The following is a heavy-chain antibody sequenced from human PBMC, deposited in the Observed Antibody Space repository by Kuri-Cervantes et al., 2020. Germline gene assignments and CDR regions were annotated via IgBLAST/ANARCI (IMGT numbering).Heavy chain of an antibody. D-gene: IGHD1-1*01. V-gene: IGHV4-61*02. CDR2: IYTSGST. J-gene: IGHJ4*02. CDR3: ATEGWQRPPNY. Sequence: SETLSLTCTVSGGSISSGSYYWSWIRQPAGKGLEWIGRIYTSGSTNYNPSLKSRVTISVDTSKNQFSLKLSSVTAADTAVYYCATEGWQRPPNYWGQGTLVTVSS. CDR1: GGSISSGSYY.